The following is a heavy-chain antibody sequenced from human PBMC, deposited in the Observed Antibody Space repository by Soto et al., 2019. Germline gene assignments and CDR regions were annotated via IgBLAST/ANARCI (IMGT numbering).Heavy chain of an antibody. J-gene: IGHJ4*02. CDR2: ISGSGGST. CDR3: AKADRIITMIVVVINYFDY. D-gene: IGHD3-22*01. Sequence: EVQLLESGGGLVQPGGSLRLSCAASGFTFSSYAMSWVRQAPGKGLEWVSAISGSGGSTYYADSVKGRFTISRDNSKNTLYLQMNSLRAEDTAVYYCAKADRIITMIVVVINYFDYWGQGTLVTVSS. V-gene: IGHV3-23*01. CDR1: GFTFSSYA.